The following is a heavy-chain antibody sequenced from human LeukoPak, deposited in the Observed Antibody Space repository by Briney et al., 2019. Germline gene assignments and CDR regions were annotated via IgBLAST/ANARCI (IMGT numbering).Heavy chain of an antibody. CDR3: ARDHNYAFDN. D-gene: IGHD1-1*01. Sequence: HLGGSLRLSCTASGFPFIEHSMNWVRQAPGKGLEWISYIGIDSGNTKYADSVRGRFTISTDKAKNSLYLQMNSLRVEDTAVYYCARDHNYAFDNWGQGTLVSVAS. CDR1: GFPFIEHS. V-gene: IGHV3-48*01. CDR2: IGIDSGNT. J-gene: IGHJ4*02.